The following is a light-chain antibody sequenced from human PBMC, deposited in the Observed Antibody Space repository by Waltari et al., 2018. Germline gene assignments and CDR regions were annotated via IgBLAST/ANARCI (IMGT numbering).Light chain of an antibody. V-gene: IGLV1-40*01. Sequence: QSALTQPPPLSGAPGQRVTISCTGRTSTTGAGDDVHWYQQVPGTAPKLLIYLHTRLPAGVPDRISGSRSGTSASLAITGHQTEDEADYYCQSYDSSLSGVVFGGGTKVTVL. CDR3: QSYDSSLSGVV. CDR2: LHT. CDR1: TSTTGAGDD. J-gene: IGLJ2*01.